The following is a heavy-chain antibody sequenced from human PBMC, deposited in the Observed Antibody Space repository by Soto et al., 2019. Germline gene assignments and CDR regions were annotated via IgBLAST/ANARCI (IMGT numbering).Heavy chain of an antibody. J-gene: IGHJ4*02. D-gene: IGHD6-6*01. Sequence: LSLTCAVYGGSFSGYYWSWIRQPPGKGLEWIGEINHSGSTNYNPSLKSRVTISVDASKNQFSLKLSSVTAADTAVYYCARAGIAARPSDYWGQGTLVTVSS. CDR3: ARAGIAARPSDY. V-gene: IGHV4-34*01. CDR1: GGSFSGYY. CDR2: INHSGST.